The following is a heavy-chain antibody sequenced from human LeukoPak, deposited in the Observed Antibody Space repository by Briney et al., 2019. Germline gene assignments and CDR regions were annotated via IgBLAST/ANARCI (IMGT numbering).Heavy chain of an antibody. V-gene: IGHV2-70*04. CDR3: ARGGGATAVDY. CDR1: GFSIRTSGMR. CDR2: IDWDDDK. J-gene: IGHJ4*02. D-gene: IGHD1-26*01. Sequence: SGPALVKPTQMLTLTCTFTGFSIRTSGMRVSWIRQPPGKALEWLARIDWDDDKFYSKSLKPRLTISKDTSKNQVVLTMTDMDPVDTATYYCARGGGATAVDYWGQGTLVTVSS.